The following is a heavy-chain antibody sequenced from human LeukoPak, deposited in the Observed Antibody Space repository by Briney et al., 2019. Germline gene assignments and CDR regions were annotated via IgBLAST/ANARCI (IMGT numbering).Heavy chain of an antibody. J-gene: IGHJ6*02. CDR3: ARDHSSSWWGAAYYYYGMDV. Sequence: SVKVSCKASGGTFSSYAISWVRQAPGQGLVWMGGIIPIFGTANYAQKFQGRVTITADESTSTAYMELSSLRSEDTAVYYCARDHSSSWWGAAYYYYGMDVWGQGTTVTVSS. V-gene: IGHV1-69*01. CDR1: GGTFSSYA. D-gene: IGHD6-13*01. CDR2: IIPIFGTA.